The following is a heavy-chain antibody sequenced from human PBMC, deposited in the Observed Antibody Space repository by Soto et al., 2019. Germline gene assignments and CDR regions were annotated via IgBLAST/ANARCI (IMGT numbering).Heavy chain of an antibody. Sequence: EVQLVESGGGLVQSGGSLRLSCIASGFSLTQYWMSWVRQTPRKGLEWVAKINEDGTKRDYMESVEGRFTISRDNAKNSVSLQMNSLRADDTAVCFCTRWDGRCSGGSCFFDSWGQGTLVTVSS. CDR2: INEDGTKR. D-gene: IGHD2-15*01. CDR1: GFSLTQYW. V-gene: IGHV3-7*01. J-gene: IGHJ4*02. CDR3: TRWDGRCSGGSCFFDS.